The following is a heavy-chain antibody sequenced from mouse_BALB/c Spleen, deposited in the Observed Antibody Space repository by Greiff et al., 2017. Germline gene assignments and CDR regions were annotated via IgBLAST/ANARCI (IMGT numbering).Heavy chain of an antibody. V-gene: IGHV5-6*01. CDR3: ASRDGGFAY. D-gene: IGHD3-1*01. Sequence: EVQRVESGGDLVKPGGSLKLSCAASGFTFSSYGMSWVRQTPDKRLEWVATISSGGSYTYYPDSVKGRFTISRDNAKNTLYLQMSSLKSEDTAMYYCASRDGGFAYWGQGTLVTVSA. J-gene: IGHJ3*01. CDR2: ISSGGSYT. CDR1: GFTFSSYG.